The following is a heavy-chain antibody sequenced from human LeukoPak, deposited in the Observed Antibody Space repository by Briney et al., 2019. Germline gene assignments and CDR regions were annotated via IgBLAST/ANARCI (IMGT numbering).Heavy chain of an antibody. V-gene: IGHV1-3*01. CDR2: INAGNGNT. CDR1: GYIFTSYA. CDR3: ARDIDRVFNWFDP. J-gene: IGHJ5*02. D-gene: IGHD6-13*01. Sequence: ASVKVSCKASGYIFTSYARHWVRQAPGQMLEWMGWINAGNGNTKYSQKFQGRVTITRDTSATTVYMELSSLRSEDAAVYYCARDIDRVFNWFDPWGQGTLVTVSS.